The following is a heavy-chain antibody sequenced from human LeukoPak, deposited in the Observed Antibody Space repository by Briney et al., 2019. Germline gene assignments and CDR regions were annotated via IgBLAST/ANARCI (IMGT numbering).Heavy chain of an antibody. CDR3: ARDGGYDFWSGYYQDY. J-gene: IGHJ4*02. V-gene: IGHV3-30-3*01. CDR2: ISYDANIGSNK. D-gene: IGHD3-3*01. Sequence: PGGSLRLSCATSGFTFSRYAMHWVRQAPGKGLEWVALISYDANIGSNKYYADSVKGRFTISRDNSKNTLYLQMNSLRAEDTAVYYCARDGGYDFWSGYYQDYWGQGILVTVSS. CDR1: GFTFSRYA.